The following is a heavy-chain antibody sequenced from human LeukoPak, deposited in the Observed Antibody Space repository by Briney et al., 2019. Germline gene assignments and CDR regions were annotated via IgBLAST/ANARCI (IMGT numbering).Heavy chain of an antibody. CDR1: GFXFNYYW. V-gene: IGHV3-74*01. J-gene: IGHJ4*02. Sequence: PGGSLRLSCAASGFXFNYYWIHWVRQAPGKGLVWVSHINHDGSSTSYADSVKGRFTISRDNAKNTLELQMNSRRAEDTAVYYCVRAPDSSGRNYYFVSSGQGALGTVSS. CDR3: VRAPDSSGRNYYFVS. D-gene: IGHD3-22*01. CDR2: INHDGSST.